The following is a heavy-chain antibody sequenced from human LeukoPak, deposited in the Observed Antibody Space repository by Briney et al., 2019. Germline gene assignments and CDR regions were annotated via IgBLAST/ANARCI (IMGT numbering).Heavy chain of an antibody. CDR2: ISGSGGST. J-gene: IGHJ3*02. D-gene: IGHD3-22*01. CDR1: GFTFSSYA. CDR3: ARVPPYYYDSSGAFDI. V-gene: IGHV3-23*01. Sequence: GGSLRLSCAASGFTFSSYAMSWVRQAPGKGLEWVSAISGSGGSTYYADSVKGRFTISRDNSKNTLYLQMNSLGAEDTAVYYCARVPPYYYDSSGAFDIWGQGTMVTVSS.